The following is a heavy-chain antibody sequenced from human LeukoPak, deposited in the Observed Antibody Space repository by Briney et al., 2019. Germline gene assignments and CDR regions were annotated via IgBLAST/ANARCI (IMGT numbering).Heavy chain of an antibody. CDR3: TRDRLNRNDDLDAFDF. Sequence: GRSLRLSCTASGFTIGDYAMSWFRQAPGKGLEWVGFIRSKAYGGTTEYAASVKGRFTISRDDSKSIAYLQMNSLKTEDTAVYYCTRDRLNRNDDLDAFDFWGQGTMVTVSS. J-gene: IGHJ3*01. CDR1: GFTIGDYA. V-gene: IGHV3-49*03. D-gene: IGHD1-1*01. CDR2: IRSKAYGGTT.